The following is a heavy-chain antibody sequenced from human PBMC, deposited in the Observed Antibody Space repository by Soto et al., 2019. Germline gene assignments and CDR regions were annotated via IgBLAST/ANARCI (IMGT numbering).Heavy chain of an antibody. D-gene: IGHD2-2*02. Sequence: GGSLRLSCAASGFTFNTCGMHWVRQAPGKGLEWVAVISYDGSEKYYVDSVKGRFTISKDNSKNTLYLQMNSLRPEDTAVYYCAKSPNFYCSSPNCYKYYFDHWGQGTRVTVSS. J-gene: IGHJ4*02. CDR1: GFTFNTCG. CDR2: ISYDGSEK. V-gene: IGHV3-30*18. CDR3: AKSPNFYCSSPNCYKYYFDH.